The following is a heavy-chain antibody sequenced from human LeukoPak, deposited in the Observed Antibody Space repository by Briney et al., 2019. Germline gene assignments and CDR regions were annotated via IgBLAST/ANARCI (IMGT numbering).Heavy chain of an antibody. CDR1: GFTFSSYG. D-gene: IGHD6-13*01. J-gene: IGHJ4*02. CDR2: ISYDGSNK. CDR3: ARTRSRVLLSDY. V-gene: IGHV3-30*03. Sequence: GGSLRLSCAASGFTFSSYGMHWVRQAPGKGLEWVAVISYDGSNKYYADSVKGRFTISRDNSKNTLYLQMNSLRAEDTAVYYCARTRSRVLLSDYWGQGTLVTVSS.